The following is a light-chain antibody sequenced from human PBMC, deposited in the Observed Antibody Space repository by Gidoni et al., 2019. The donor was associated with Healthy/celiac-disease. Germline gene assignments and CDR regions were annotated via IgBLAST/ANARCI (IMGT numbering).Light chain of an antibody. Sequence: DLLMTQSPDFLAVSLGERATINCKSSQSVLYSSNNKNYLAWYQQKPGQPPKLLIYGASTRESGVPDRFSGSGSGTDFTLTISSLQAEDVAVYYCQQYYSTPWTFXXXTKVEIK. J-gene: IGKJ1*01. V-gene: IGKV4-1*01. CDR1: QSVLYSSNNKNY. CDR2: GAS. CDR3: QQYYSTPWT.